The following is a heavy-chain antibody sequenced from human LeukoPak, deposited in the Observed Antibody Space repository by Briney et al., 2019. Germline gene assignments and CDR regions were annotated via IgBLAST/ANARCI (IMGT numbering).Heavy chain of an antibody. D-gene: IGHD1-26*01. Sequence: GGSLRLSCAASGFTFSTYSMVWVRQAPGKGLEWVSSISGSSDYIYHADSVKGRFTVSRDNTKSSLYLQMNSLRAEDTAVYYCARLGVGDLRAGLDPWGQGTLVTVSS. CDR3: ARLGVGDLRAGLDP. CDR1: GFTFSTYS. J-gene: IGHJ5*02. V-gene: IGHV3-21*01. CDR2: ISGSSDYI.